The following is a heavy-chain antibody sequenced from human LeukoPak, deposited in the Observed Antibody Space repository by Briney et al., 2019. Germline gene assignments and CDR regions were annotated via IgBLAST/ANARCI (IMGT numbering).Heavy chain of an antibody. CDR3: ARVSGRPEAEMDV. Sequence: GGSLRLSCAASGFTFSSYEMNWVRQAPGKGLEGVAVIWYDGSNKYYADSVKGRFTISRDNSKNTLYLQMNSLRAEDTAVYYCARVSGRPEAEMDVGGQGTTVTASS. CDR1: GFTFSSYE. V-gene: IGHV3-33*08. D-gene: IGHD6-13*01. J-gene: IGHJ6*02. CDR2: IWYDGSNK.